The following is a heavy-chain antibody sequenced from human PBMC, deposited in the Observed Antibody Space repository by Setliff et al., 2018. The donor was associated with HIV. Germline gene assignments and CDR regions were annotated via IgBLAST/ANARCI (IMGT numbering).Heavy chain of an antibody. V-gene: IGHV1-2*02. D-gene: IGHD6-13*01. CDR3: AADGTGGGYQQLVLPYYYYGMDV. Sequence: ASVKVSCKASGYTFTGYYMHWVRQAPGQGLEWMGWINPNSGGTNYAQKFQERVTITRDMSTSTAYMELSSLRSEDTAVYYCAADGTGGGYQQLVLPYYYYGMDVWGQGTTVTVSS. CDR1: GYTFTGYY. J-gene: IGHJ6*02. CDR2: INPNSGGT.